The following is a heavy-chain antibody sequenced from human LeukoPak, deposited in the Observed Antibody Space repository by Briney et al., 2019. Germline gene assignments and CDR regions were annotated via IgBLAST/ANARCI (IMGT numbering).Heavy chain of an antibody. CDR1: GYTFTSYG. CDR2: ISAYNGNT. CDR3: ASWGRDGYNSFAY. D-gene: IGHD5-24*01. V-gene: IGHV1-18*01. Sequence: ASGKVSCKASGYTFTSYGISWVRQAPGQGLEWMGWISAYNGNTNYAQKLQGRGTMTTDTSTSTASLELRSLRSDDTAVYYCASWGRDGYNSFAYWAQGTLVTVSS. J-gene: IGHJ4*02.